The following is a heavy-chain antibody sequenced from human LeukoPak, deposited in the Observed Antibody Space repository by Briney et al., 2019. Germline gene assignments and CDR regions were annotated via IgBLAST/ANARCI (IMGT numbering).Heavy chain of an antibody. V-gene: IGHV4-39*07. CDR1: GGSISSSSYY. CDR3: ARVDYYDSSGSFDY. Sequence: KPSETLSLTCTVSGGSISSSSYYWGWIRQPPGKGLEWIGSLYYSGSTYYNPSLKSRVTISVDTSKNQFSLKLSSVTAADAAVYYCARVDYYDSSGSFDYWGQGTLVTVSS. D-gene: IGHD3-22*01. J-gene: IGHJ4*02. CDR2: LYYSGST.